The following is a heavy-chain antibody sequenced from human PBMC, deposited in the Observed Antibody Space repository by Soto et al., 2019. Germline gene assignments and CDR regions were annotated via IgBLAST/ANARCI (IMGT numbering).Heavy chain of an antibody. CDR2: IYWDDDK. J-gene: IGHJ4*02. D-gene: IGHD5-18*01. Sequence: SGPTLVNPTKPLALTCTFSGFSLTTSGVGVGWIRKTPGKALEWLAVIYWDDDKRYNPSLKNRLTITMDTSKNQVVLIMADMDPVDTGTYFCAHRGYMYGNWDHGYFDYWGQGTLVTVSS. CDR1: GFSLTTSGVG. CDR3: AHRGYMYGNWDHGYFDY. V-gene: IGHV2-5*02.